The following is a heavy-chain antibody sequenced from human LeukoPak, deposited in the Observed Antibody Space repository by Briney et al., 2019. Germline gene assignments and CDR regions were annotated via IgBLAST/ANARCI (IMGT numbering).Heavy chain of an antibody. D-gene: IGHD1-26*01. V-gene: IGHV4-4*07. CDR3: ARENSGSYREFDY. Sequence: SETLSLTCTVSGGSISSYYWSWIRQPAGKGLERIGRIYTSGSTNYNASLKSRVSMSVDTSKNQFSLKLSSVTAADAAVFYCARENSGSYREFDYWGQGTLVTVSS. CDR2: IYTSGST. J-gene: IGHJ4*02. CDR1: GGSISSYY.